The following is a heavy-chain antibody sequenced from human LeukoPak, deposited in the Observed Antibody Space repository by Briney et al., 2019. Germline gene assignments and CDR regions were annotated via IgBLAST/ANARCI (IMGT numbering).Heavy chain of an antibody. D-gene: IGHD2/OR15-2a*01. V-gene: IGHV1-8*01. CDR3: ATRIRGVIY. CDR2: MNPNSANT. J-gene: IGHJ4*02. Sequence: ASVKVSCKASGYTFTSYDISWVRQATGQGLEWMGWMNPNSANTGYAQKFQGRVTMTRDTSISTAYMELSSLRSEDTAVYYCATRIRGVIYWGQGTLVTVSS. CDR1: GYTFTSYD.